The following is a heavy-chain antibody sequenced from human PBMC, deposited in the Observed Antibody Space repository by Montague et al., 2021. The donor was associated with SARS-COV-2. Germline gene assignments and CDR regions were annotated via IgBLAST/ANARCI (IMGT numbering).Heavy chain of an antibody. CDR1: GGSFSGYY. CDR2: INHSGSA. D-gene: IGHD2-2*02. J-gene: IGHJ6*03. CDR3: ARLGEGVVPAPILGVGPYYSYFYMDV. V-gene: IGHV4-34*01. Sequence: SETLSLTCAVYGGSFSGYYWNWIRQPPGKGLDWIGEINHSGSAKYNPSLKRRVTISVDTSKNQFSLKLNSVTAADTAVYYCARLGEGVVPAPILGVGPYYSYFYMDVWGKGATVTVSS.